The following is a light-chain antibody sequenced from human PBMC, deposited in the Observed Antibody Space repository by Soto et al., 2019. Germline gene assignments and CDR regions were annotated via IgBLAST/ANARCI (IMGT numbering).Light chain of an antibody. CDR1: QSVSSN. V-gene: IGKV3-15*01. Sequence: EIVMTQSPATLSVSPGEGATLSCRASQSVSSNLTWYQQKPGQAPRLLIYGASTRATGVPARCSGSGSGTEFTLTISSLQAEDFAVYYCQQYNDWWTFGQGTKVEIK. CDR3: QQYNDWWT. CDR2: GAS. J-gene: IGKJ1*01.